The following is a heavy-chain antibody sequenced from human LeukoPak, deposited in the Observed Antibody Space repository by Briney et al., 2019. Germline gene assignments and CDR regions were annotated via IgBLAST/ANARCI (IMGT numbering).Heavy chain of an antibody. CDR1: GFTFSSYS. D-gene: IGHD3-22*01. J-gene: IGHJ6*02. V-gene: IGHV3-21*01. CDR3: ARDSPPYYDSSGYFHLDV. Sequence: GGSLRLSCAASGFTFSSYSMNWVRQAPGKGLEGVSSISSSSSYIYYADSVKGRFTISRDNAKNSLYLQMNSLRAEDTAVYYCARDSPPYYDSSGYFHLDVWGQGTTVTVSS. CDR2: ISSSSSYI.